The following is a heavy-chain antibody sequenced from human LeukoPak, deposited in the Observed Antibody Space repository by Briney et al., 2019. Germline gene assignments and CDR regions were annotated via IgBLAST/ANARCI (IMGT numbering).Heavy chain of an antibody. CDR3: AKDHKQLVRLIAPHDY. CDR1: GFTFSSYA. J-gene: IGHJ4*02. Sequence: GGSLRLSCAASGFTFSSYAMSWVRQAPGKGLEWVSAISGSGGSTYYADSVKGRFTISRDNSKNTLYLQMNSLRAEDTAAYYCAKDHKQLVRLIAPHDYWGQGTLVTVSS. CDR2: ISGSGGST. D-gene: IGHD6-6*01. V-gene: IGHV3-23*01.